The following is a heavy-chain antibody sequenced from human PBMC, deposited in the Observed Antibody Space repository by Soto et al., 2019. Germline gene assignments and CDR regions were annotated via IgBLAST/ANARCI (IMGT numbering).Heavy chain of an antibody. Sequence: EVQLVESGGGLVQPGGSLKLSCAASGFTFSGSAMHWVRQASGKGLEWVGRIRSKANSYPTAYAASVKGRFTISRDDSKNTAYLQMNSLKTEDTAVYYCTRLSYYGSGSYYNVWGQGTLVTVSS. V-gene: IGHV3-73*02. D-gene: IGHD3-10*01. CDR2: IRSKANSYPT. CDR3: TRLSYYGSGSYYNV. CDR1: GFTFSGSA. J-gene: IGHJ4*02.